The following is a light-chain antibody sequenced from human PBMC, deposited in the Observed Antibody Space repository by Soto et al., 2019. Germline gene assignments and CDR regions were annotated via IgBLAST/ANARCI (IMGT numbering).Light chain of an antibody. Sequence: DIHMTQSPSTPYEYVLEIVTFSCRASQNINAWLAWYQQKPGKAPKLLIYDVSTLDSGVPSRFSGSAPGTEFTLTINNLESDDFATYYCQQYHRYSTFGQGTKVGIK. V-gene: IGKV1-5*01. CDR2: DVS. CDR1: QNINAW. CDR3: QQYHRYST. J-gene: IGKJ1*01.